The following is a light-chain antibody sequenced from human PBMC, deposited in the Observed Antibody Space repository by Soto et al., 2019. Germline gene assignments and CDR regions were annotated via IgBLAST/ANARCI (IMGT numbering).Light chain of an antibody. CDR3: LQYWDYSWT. Sequence: IQMAQSPSSLSASVGDRVTVTCRASQVIGNPYIGWYQQRVGRPPKRLIYSTSALQSGVPWRFSGSGSGTEFRLTISSLQPEDSATYYCLQYWDYSWTFGQGTKAEVK. CDR1: QVIGNPY. V-gene: IGKV1-17*01. CDR2: STS. J-gene: IGKJ1*01.